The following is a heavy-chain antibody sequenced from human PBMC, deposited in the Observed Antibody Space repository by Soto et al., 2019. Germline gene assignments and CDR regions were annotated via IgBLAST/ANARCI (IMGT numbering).Heavy chain of an antibody. CDR2: INPSGGST. J-gene: IGHJ4*02. D-gene: IGHD2-15*01. CDR3: ASTRCSGGSCYYYFDY. V-gene: IGHV1-46*01. CDR1: GYTFTSYY. Sequence: ASVKVSCKASGYTFTSYYMHWVRQAPGQGLEWMGIINPSGGSTSYAQKFQGRVTMTRDTSTSTVYMELSSLRSEDTAVYYCASTRCSGGSCYYYFDYWGQGTRVTVSS.